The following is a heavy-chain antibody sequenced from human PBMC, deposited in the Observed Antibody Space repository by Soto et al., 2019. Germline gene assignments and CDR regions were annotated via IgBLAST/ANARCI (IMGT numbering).Heavy chain of an antibody. J-gene: IGHJ5*02. Sequence: LRLSCAASGFIFENFGMSWVRQAPGKGLEWISSISGSGFKKYYADSVKGRFTISRDNSKSTVYLELNNLSAEDTAVYHCAKNQGVELVPLATVDWFDPWGQGSVVTVSS. CDR2: ISGSGFKK. CDR3: AKNQGVELVPLATVDWFDP. V-gene: IGHV3-23*01. D-gene: IGHD1-26*01. CDR1: GFIFENFG.